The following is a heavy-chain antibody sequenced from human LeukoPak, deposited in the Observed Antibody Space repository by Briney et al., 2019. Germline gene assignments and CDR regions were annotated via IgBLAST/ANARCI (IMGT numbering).Heavy chain of an antibody. J-gene: IGHJ4*02. Sequence: SVKVSCKASGGTFSSYAMSWVRQAPGQGLEWMGRIIPIFGTANYAQKFQGRVTITTDESTSTAYMELSSLRSEDTAVYYCARDRGVGATGVYYFDYWGQGTLVTVSS. D-gene: IGHD1-26*01. V-gene: IGHV1-69*05. CDR2: IIPIFGTA. CDR1: GGTFSSYA. CDR3: ARDRGVGATGVYYFDY.